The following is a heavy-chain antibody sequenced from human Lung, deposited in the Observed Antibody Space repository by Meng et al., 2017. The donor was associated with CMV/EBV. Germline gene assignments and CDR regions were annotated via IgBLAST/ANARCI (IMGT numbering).Heavy chain of an antibody. Sequence: GGSLRLXXAASGFTFSTYWMHWVRQTPGTGLVWVSRINSDGSTTTYADSVKGRFTISRDNAKNTLYLQMSSLRAEDSAVYYCVRGGKYCSSGTCDYYIMDLWGQGTTVTVSS. CDR1: GFTFSTYW. CDR3: VRGGKYCSSGTCDYYIMDL. CDR2: INSDGSTT. V-gene: IGHV3-74*01. J-gene: IGHJ6*02. D-gene: IGHD2-15*01.